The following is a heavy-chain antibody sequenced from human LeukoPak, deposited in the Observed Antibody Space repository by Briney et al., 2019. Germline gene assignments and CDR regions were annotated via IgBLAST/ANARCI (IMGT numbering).Heavy chain of an antibody. D-gene: IGHD3-22*01. V-gene: IGHV4-34*01. CDR1: GGSFSGYY. CDR3: ASLSGYYDY. Sequence: SETPSLTCAVYGGSFSGYYWSWIRQPPGKGLEWIGEINHSGSTNYNPSLKSRVTISVDTSKNQFSLKLSSVTAADTAVYYCASLSGYYDYWGQGTLVTVSS. J-gene: IGHJ4*02. CDR2: INHSGST.